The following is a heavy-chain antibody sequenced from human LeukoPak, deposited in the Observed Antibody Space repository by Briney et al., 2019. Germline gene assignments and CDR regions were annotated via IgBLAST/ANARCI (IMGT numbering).Heavy chain of an antibody. CDR1: GGSFSGYY. V-gene: IGHV4-34*01. J-gene: IGHJ6*04. CDR3: ARGSWYRDGYYYYAMDV. CDR2: INHSGST. D-gene: IGHD6-13*01. Sequence: SETLSLTCAVYGGSFSGYYWSWIRQPPGKGLEWIGEINHSGSTNYNPSLKSRVTISVDTSKNQFSLKLSSVTAADTAVYYCARGSWYRDGYYYYAMDVWGKGTTVTVSS.